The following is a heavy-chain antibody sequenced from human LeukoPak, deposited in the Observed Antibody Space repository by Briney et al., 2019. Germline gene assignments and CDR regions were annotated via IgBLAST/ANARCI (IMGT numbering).Heavy chain of an antibody. CDR2: ISAYNGNT. J-gene: IGHJ3*02. CDR3: ARDLIKVGSRADAFDI. V-gene: IGHV1-18*01. CDR1: GYTFTSYG. D-gene: IGHD1-26*01. Sequence: ASVKVSCKASGYTFTSYGISWVRQAPGQGLEWMGWISAYNGNTNYAQKLQGRVTMTTDTSTSTAYMELRSLRSDDTAVYYCARDLIKVGSRADAFDIWGQGTMVTVSS.